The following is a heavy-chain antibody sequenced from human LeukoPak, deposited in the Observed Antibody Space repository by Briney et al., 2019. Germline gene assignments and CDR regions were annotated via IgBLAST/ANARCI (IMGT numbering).Heavy chain of an antibody. Sequence: ASVKVSCKASGYTFTSYYMHWVRQAPGQGLEWMGIINPSGGSTSYAQKFQGRVTMTRDMSTSTVYMELSSLRSEDTAVYYCARDRGYCSSTSCYSAFDIWGQGTMVTVSS. CDR1: GYTFTSYY. CDR3: ARDRGYCSSTSCYSAFDI. J-gene: IGHJ3*02. D-gene: IGHD2-2*02. V-gene: IGHV1-46*01. CDR2: INPSGGST.